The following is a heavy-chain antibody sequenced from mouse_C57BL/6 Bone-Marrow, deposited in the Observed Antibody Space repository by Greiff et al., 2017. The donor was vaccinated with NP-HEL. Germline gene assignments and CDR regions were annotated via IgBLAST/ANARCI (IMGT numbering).Heavy chain of an antibody. D-gene: IGHD1-1*01. V-gene: IGHV5-6*01. CDR1: GFTFSNYG. CDR3: ARTTVVSHYCDY. CDR2: ISSGGSYT. J-gene: IGHJ2*01. Sequence: VQLKESGGDLVKPGGSLKLSCAASGFTFSNYGMSWVRQTPDKRLEWVATISSGGSYTYYPDSVKGRFTISRDNAKNTLYLQMSSLKSEDTAMYYCARTTVVSHYCDYWGQGTTLTVSS.